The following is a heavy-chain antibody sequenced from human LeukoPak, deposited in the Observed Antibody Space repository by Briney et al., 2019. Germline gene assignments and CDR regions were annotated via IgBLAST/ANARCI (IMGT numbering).Heavy chain of an antibody. CDR2: ISAYNGNT. D-gene: IGHD3-22*01. Sequence: ASVKVSCKASGYTFTSYGISWVRQAPGQGLEWMGWISAYNGNTNYAQKFQGRVTMTTDTSTSTAYMELSSLRSEDTAVYYCARSPYDSSGYLTYYFDYWGQGTLVTVSS. J-gene: IGHJ4*02. CDR3: ARSPYDSSGYLTYYFDY. V-gene: IGHV1-18*01. CDR1: GYTFTSYG.